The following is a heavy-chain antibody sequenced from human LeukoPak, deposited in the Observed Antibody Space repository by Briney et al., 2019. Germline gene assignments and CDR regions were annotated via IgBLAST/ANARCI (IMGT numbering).Heavy chain of an antibody. V-gene: IGHV3-21*01. Sequence: GGSLRLSCAASGFTFITYTMNWVRQAPGKGLDWISSINSRGSGEYYADSVKGRFTISRDNAKNSLYLQMNSLRAEDTAVYYCAREGSIVPHQDLDYWGQGTLVTVSS. J-gene: IGHJ4*02. CDR1: GFTFITYT. CDR2: INSRGSGE. CDR3: AREGSIVPHQDLDY. D-gene: IGHD2-8*01.